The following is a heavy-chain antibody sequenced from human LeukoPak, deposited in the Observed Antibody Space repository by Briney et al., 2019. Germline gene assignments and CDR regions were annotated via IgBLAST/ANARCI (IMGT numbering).Heavy chain of an antibody. CDR1: GFTVSSNY. CDR2: IYSGGST. D-gene: IGHD6-13*01. CDR3: AKSWQQLVWAY. Sequence: GGSLRLSCAASGFTVSSNYMSWVRQAPGKGVEWVSVIYSGGSTYYADSVKGRFTISRDNSKNTLYLQMNSLRAEDTAVYYCAKSWQQLVWAYWGQGTLVTVSS. V-gene: IGHV3-53*01. J-gene: IGHJ4*02.